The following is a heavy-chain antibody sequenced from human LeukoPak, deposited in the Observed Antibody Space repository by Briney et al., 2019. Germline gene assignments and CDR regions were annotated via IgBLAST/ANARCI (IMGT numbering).Heavy chain of an antibody. D-gene: IGHD2-2*01. Sequence: SETLSLTCTVSGGPISSGGYYWSWIRQHPGKGLEWIGYIYYSGSTYYNPSLKSRVTISVDTSKNQFSLKLSSVTAADTAVYYCARDSTYVGGAFDIWGQGTMVTVSS. J-gene: IGHJ3*02. CDR3: ARDSTYVGGAFDI. CDR2: IYYSGST. V-gene: IGHV4-31*03. CDR1: GGPISSGGYY.